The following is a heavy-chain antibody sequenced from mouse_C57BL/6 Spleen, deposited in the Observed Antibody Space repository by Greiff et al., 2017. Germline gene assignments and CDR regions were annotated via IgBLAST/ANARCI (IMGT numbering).Heavy chain of an antibody. CDR3: ARLRFAY. CDR1: GYTFTDYN. J-gene: IGHJ3*01. Sequence: VQLQQSGPELVKPGASVKMSCKASGYTFTDYNMHWVQQSHGKSLEWIGYINPNNGGTSYNPKFKGQANLTVNKASSTAYIELRSLTSEDAEGYYCARLRFAYWGQGTLVTVSA. D-gene: IGHD1-1*01. CDR2: INPNNGGT. V-gene: IGHV1-22*01.